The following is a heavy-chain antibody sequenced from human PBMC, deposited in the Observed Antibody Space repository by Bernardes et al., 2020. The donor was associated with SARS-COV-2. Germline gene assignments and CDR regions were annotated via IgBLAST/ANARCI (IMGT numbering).Heavy chain of an antibody. J-gene: IGHJ6*02. Sequence: GASLKISCKGSGYSFTSYWIGWVRQMPGKGLEWMGIIYPGDSDTRYSPSFQGQVTISADKSISTAYLQWSSLKASDTAMYYCARGRDYGGNRRNYYYYYGMDVWGQGTTVTVSS. CDR1: GYSFTSYW. CDR2: IYPGDSDT. V-gene: IGHV5-51*01. D-gene: IGHD4-17*01. CDR3: ARGRDYGGNRRNYYYYYGMDV.